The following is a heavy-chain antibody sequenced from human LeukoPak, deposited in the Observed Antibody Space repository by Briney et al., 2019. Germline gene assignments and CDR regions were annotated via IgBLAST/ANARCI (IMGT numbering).Heavy chain of an antibody. CDR1: GFTFSSYE. J-gene: IGHJ4*02. V-gene: IGHV3-48*03. D-gene: IGHD3-3*01. CDR2: ISSSGSTI. Sequence: GGSLRLSCAASGFTFSSYEMNWVRQAPGKGLEWVSYISSSGSTIYYADSVKGRFTISRDNAKNSLYLQMNSLRAEDTAVYYCARRGRFSLYFDYWGQRTLVTVSS. CDR3: ARRGRFSLYFDY.